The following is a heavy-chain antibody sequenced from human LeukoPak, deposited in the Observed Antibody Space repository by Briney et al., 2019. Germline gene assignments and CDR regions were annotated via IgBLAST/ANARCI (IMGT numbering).Heavy chain of an antibody. J-gene: IGHJ4*02. V-gene: IGHV3-48*03. CDR3: ARSSPPITMIRGVIITKEGSYIDY. D-gene: IGHD3-10*01. CDR1: GFTFSSYE. Sequence: PGGSLRLSCAASGFTFSSYEMNWVRQAPGKGLEWVSYISSSGSTIYYADSVKGRFTIPRDNAKNSLYLQMNSMRDEDTAVYYCARSSPPITMIRGVIITKEGSYIDYWGQGTLVTVSS. CDR2: ISSSGSTI.